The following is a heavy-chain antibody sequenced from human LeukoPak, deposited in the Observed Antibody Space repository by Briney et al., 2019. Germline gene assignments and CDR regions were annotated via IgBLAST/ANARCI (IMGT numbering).Heavy chain of an antibody. CDR3: ARDLFRSNDY. V-gene: IGHV3-7*03. Sequence: GGSLRLSCAASGFTFSSYGMHWVRQAPGKGLEWVANIKHDGSETYYVDSVKGRFTISRDNAKNSLYLEVNSLRAEDTAVYYCARDLFRSNDYWGQGTLVNVSS. J-gene: IGHJ4*02. D-gene: IGHD4-11*01. CDR1: GFTFSSYG. CDR2: IKHDGSET.